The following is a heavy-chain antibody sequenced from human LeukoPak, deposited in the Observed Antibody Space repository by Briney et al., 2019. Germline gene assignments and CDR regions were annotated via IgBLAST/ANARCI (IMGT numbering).Heavy chain of an antibody. CDR3: ARDGYSGSDAL. D-gene: IGHD5-12*01. CDR2: IYYSGST. V-gene: IGHV4-59*01. Sequence: PSETLSLTCTVSGGSISSYYWSWIRQPPGKGLEWIGYIYYSGSTNYSPSLKSLVTISIDTSKNQFSLKLTSVTAADTAVYYCARDGYSGSDALWGQGTLVTVSS. CDR1: GGSISSYY. J-gene: IGHJ1*01.